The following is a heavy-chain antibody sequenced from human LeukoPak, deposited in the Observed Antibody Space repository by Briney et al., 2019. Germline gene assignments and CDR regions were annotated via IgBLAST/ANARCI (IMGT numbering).Heavy chain of an antibody. CDR2: ISGSGGST. CDR1: GFTFSSYA. J-gene: IGHJ6*04. D-gene: IGHD1-1*01. CDR3: AKDGATGTWVYYYYGMDV. Sequence: GGSLRLSCAASGFTFSSYAMSWVRQAPGKWLEWVSAISGSGGSTYYADSVKGRFTISRDNSKNTLYLQMNSLRAEDTAVYYCAKDGATGTWVYYYYGMDVWGKGTTVTVSS. V-gene: IGHV3-23*01.